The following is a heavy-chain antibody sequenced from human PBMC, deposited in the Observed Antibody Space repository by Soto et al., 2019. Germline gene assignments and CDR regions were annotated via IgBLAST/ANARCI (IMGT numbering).Heavy chain of an antibody. J-gene: IGHJ6*02. CDR2: IYYSGST. CDR1: GGSISSGGYY. CDR3: ARDRAGWSGQYGMDV. D-gene: IGHD3-3*01. Sequence: SETLSLTCTVSGGSISSGGYYWSWIRQHPGKGLEWIGYIYYSGSTYYNPSLKSRVTISVDTSKNQFSLKLSSVTAADTAVYYCARDRAGWSGQYGMDVWGQGTTVTVSS. V-gene: IGHV4-31*03.